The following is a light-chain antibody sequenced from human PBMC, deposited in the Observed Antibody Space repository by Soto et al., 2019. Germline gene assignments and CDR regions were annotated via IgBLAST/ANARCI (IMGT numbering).Light chain of an antibody. V-gene: IGKV3D-15*01. CDR3: QQHNQWPIT. J-gene: IGKJ5*01. CDR1: QSAGNF. CDR2: YIY. Sequence: EIVMTQSPTTLSVSPGETASLSCRASQSAGNFLAWYQQKPGQAPRLLIYYIYTRATGIPARFSGSGSGTEFTLTIKSLQSEDSAVYYCQQHNQWPITFGQGTRLEIK.